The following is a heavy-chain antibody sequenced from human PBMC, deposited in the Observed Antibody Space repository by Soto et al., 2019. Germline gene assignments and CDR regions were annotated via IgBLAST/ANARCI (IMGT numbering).Heavy chain of an antibody. V-gene: IGHV3-23*01. J-gene: IGHJ5*02. Sequence: PWGSLLVSCASSDFTFSIYAMSWVRQAPGKGLDWVSAISGSGGSTYYADSVKGRFTISRDNSKNTLYLQMNSLRAEDTAVYYCAKVALVVVITCWFDPWGQGTLVTV. CDR1: DFTFSIYA. D-gene: IGHD3-22*01. CDR3: AKVALVVVITCWFDP. CDR2: ISGSGGST.